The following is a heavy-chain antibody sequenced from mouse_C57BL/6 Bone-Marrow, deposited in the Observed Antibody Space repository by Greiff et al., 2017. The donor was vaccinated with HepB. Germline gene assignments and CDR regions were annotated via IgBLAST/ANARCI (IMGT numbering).Heavy chain of an antibody. CDR3: AREGDSSGYGDYFDY. CDR1: GFTFSSYA. V-gene: IGHV5-4*01. D-gene: IGHD3-2*02. CDR2: ISDGGSYT. Sequence: EVQLVESGGGLVKPGGSLKLSCAASGFTFSSYAMSWVRQTPEQRLEWVATISDGGSYTDYPDNVKGRFTISRDNAKNNLYLQMSHLKSEDTAMYYCAREGDSSGYGDYFDYWGQGTTLTVSS. J-gene: IGHJ2*01.